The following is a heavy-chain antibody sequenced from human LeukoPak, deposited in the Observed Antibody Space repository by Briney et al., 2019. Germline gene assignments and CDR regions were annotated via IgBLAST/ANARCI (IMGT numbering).Heavy chain of an antibody. CDR1: GFTFSTYG. J-gene: IGHJ4*02. CDR3: VRVLTVTFDS. D-gene: IGHD4-17*01. V-gene: IGHV3-33*01. CDR2: VWSDGNGK. Sequence: GGSLRLSCAASGFTFSTYGMHWVRQAPGKGLDWAALVWSDGNGKFYADSVKGRFTISRDNSKNTMYLQMNSLRDEDTAVYYCVRVLTVTFDSWGQGTLVTVSS.